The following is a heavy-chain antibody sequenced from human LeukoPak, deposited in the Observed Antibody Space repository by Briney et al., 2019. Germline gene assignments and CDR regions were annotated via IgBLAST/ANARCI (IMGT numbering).Heavy chain of an antibody. Sequence: SETLSLTCSVSGGSLTNYYWGWIRQPPGKGLGLIGYIHYDGTTNYDSALQSRVAISLDTSKIQFSLRLYSVTPADTALYFCARLNFRGGEALHFDSWGQGTLVTVSS. CDR1: GGSLTNYY. V-gene: IGHV4-59*12. D-gene: IGHD3-16*01. CDR2: IHYDGTT. CDR3: ARLNFRGGEALHFDS. J-gene: IGHJ4*02.